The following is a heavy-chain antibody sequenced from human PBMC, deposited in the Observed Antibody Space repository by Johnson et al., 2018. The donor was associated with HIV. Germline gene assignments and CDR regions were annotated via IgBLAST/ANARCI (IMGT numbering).Heavy chain of an antibody. J-gene: IGHJ3*02. Sequence: EKLVESGGALVQPGGSLRLSCAASGITVSSNYMSWVRQAPGKGLEWVSVIYSGGSTYYADSVKGRFPLSRANSTNTLYLQMNSLRAEDTAVYYCAKEWYDGSESPDFVHGIRDDDAFDIWGQGTMVTVSS. CDR3: AKEWYDGSESPDFVHGIRDDDAFDI. V-gene: IGHV3-66*01. CDR2: IYSGGST. D-gene: IGHD3-10*01. CDR1: GITVSSNY.